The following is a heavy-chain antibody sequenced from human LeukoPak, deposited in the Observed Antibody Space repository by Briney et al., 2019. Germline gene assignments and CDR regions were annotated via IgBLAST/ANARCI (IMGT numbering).Heavy chain of an antibody. V-gene: IGHV4-30-4*08. CDR1: GGSISSGDYY. CDR2: MYYSGST. Sequence: PSETLSLTCTVSGGSISSGDYYWSWIRQPPGKGLEWIGYMYYSGSTYYNPSLKSRVTISVDTSKNQFSLKLSSVTAADTAVYSLARPFSYDGRMDPWGQEPWSPSPQ. CDR3: ARPFSYDGRMDP. J-gene: IGHJ5*02. D-gene: IGHD3-22*01.